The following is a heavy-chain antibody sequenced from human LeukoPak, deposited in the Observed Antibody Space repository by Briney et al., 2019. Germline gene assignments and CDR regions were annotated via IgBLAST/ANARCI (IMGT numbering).Heavy chain of an antibody. CDR1: GGSISSYY. Sequence: PSETLSLTCTVSGGSISSYYWSWIRQPPGKGLEWIGYIYYSGSTNYNPSLKSRVTISVDTSKNQFSLKLSSVTAADTAVYYCARLGITIFGEDYGMDVWGQGTTVTVSS. CDR2: IYYSGST. V-gene: IGHV4-59*08. D-gene: IGHD3-3*01. J-gene: IGHJ6*02. CDR3: ARLGITIFGEDYGMDV.